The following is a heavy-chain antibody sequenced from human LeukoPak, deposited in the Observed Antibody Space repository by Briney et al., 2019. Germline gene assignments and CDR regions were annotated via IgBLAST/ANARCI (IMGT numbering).Heavy chain of an antibody. CDR2: INPNSGGT. V-gene: IGHV1-2*02. Sequence: ASVKVSCKASGYTFTGYCMQWVRQAPGQGLEWMGWINPNSGGTKYAQKFQGRVTMTRDTSISTAYMELSRLISDDTAVYYCARGTLIGSTWVFYYWGQGTLVTVSS. D-gene: IGHD6-13*01. CDR3: ARGTLIGSTWVFYY. J-gene: IGHJ4*02. CDR1: GYTFTGYC.